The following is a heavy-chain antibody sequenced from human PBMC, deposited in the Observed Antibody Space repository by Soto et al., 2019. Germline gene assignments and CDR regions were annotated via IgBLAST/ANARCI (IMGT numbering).Heavy chain of an antibody. D-gene: IGHD6-19*01. Sequence: SETLSLTCTVSGGSISSYYWSWIRQPPGKGLEWIGYIYYSGSTNYNPSLKSRVTISVDTSKNQFSLKLSSVTAADTAVYYCARAVAGPYYYYYGMDVWGQGTTVTVSS. CDR1: GGSISSYY. J-gene: IGHJ6*02. CDR3: ARAVAGPYYYYYGMDV. CDR2: IYYSGST. V-gene: IGHV4-59*01.